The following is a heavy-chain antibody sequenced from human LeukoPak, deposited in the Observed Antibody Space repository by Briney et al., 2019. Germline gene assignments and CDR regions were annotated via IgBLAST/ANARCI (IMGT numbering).Heavy chain of an antibody. CDR2: ISYDGSNK. V-gene: IGHV3-30-3*01. J-gene: IGHJ4*02. D-gene: IGHD3-22*01. CDR1: GFTFSSYA. Sequence: GGSLRLSCADSGFTFSSYAMHWVRQAPGKGLEWVAVISYDGSNKYYADSVKGRFTISRDNSKNTLYLQMNSLRAEDTAVYYCARDFYDSSGYPDYYFDYWGQGTLVTVSS. CDR3: ARDFYDSSGYPDYYFDY.